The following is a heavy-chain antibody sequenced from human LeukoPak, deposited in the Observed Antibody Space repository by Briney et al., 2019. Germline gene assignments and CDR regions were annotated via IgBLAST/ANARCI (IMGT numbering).Heavy chain of an antibody. J-gene: IGHJ4*02. V-gene: IGHV4-61*08. CDR2: IFYSGST. D-gene: IGHD3-22*01. CDR3: ARRSGSSGAFDY. CDR1: GGSISSGDYY. Sequence: PSETLSLTCTVSGGSISSGDYYWSWIRQPPGKGLECIGYIFYSGSTNYNPSLKSRVTISLDTSKNQFSLRLSSVTAADTAMYYCARRSGSSGAFDYWGQGTLVTVSS.